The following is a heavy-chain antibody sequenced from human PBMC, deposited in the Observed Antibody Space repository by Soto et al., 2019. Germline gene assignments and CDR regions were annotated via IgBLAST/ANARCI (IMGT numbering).Heavy chain of an antibody. CDR2: IYPGDSDT. V-gene: IGHV5-51*01. Sequence: GESLKISCKGSGYSFTSYWIGWVRQMPGKGLEWMGIIYPGDSDTRYSPSFQGQVTISADKSISTAYLQWSSLKASDTAMYYCARFIVVVVAARYYYYGMDAWGQGTTVTVSS. CDR3: ARFIVVVVAARYYYYGMDA. CDR1: GYSFTSYW. J-gene: IGHJ6*02. D-gene: IGHD2-15*01.